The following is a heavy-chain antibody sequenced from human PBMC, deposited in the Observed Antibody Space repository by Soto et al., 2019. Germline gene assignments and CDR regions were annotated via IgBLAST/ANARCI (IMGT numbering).Heavy chain of an antibody. CDR3: ARIPGRTMNDLRYFYGLDV. CDR1: NGSVSSGDYY. Sequence: QVRLRESGPGLVKPSQTLSFTCTISNGSVSSGDYYWSWIRQFPGKDLEWIGNIFYNVRAYHNPSLKSRFSISVDTSKNQFSLKVTSCTSADTAVYFWARIPGRTMNDLRYFYGLDVWGQGTTVTVSS. CDR2: IFYNVRA. V-gene: IGHV4-31*03. D-gene: IGHD3-22*01. J-gene: IGHJ6*02.